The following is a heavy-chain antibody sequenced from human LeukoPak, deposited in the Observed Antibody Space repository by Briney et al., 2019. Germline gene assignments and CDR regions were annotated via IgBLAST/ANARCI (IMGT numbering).Heavy chain of an antibody. J-gene: IGHJ6*02. V-gene: IGHV1-8*01. Sequence: ASVTVSCKASGYTFTSYDINWVRQATGQGLEWMGWMNPNSGNTGYAQKFQGRVTMTRNTSISTAYMELSSLRSDDTAVYYCAREDYYGSGSWYFYYYGMDVWGQGTTVTVSS. CDR2: MNPNSGNT. CDR1: GYTFTSYD. CDR3: AREDYYGSGSWYFYYYGMDV. D-gene: IGHD3-10*01.